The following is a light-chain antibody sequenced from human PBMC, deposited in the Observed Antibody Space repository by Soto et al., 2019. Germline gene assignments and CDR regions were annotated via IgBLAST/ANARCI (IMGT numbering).Light chain of an antibody. Sequence: EIVVTRSPGALSLSPVERVTLSCRASQSVSSSYLGWYQQKPGQAPRLLIYGASSRATGIPDRFSGSGSGTVFTLTISRLDPEDFAVYFCQQYDSSPTTSGQGTKVDIK. CDR1: QSVSSSY. CDR3: QQYDSSPTT. J-gene: IGKJ1*01. V-gene: IGKV3-20*01. CDR2: GAS.